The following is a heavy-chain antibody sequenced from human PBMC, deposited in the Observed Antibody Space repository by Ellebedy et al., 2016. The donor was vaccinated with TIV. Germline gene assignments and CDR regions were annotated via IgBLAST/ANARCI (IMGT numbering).Heavy chain of an antibody. J-gene: IGHJ4*02. Sequence: SETLSLTCTVSNYSISSGSYWGWIRPPPGTGLEWIGIIYHIGSTYYNPSLKSRVTISVDTSKNQLYLKLSSVTAADTAVYFCASGYYDTLTGSTGGDFDSWGQGTLVTVSS. CDR1: NYSISSGSY. D-gene: IGHD3-9*01. CDR3: ASGYYDTLTGSTGGDFDS. CDR2: IYHIGST. V-gene: IGHV4-38-2*02.